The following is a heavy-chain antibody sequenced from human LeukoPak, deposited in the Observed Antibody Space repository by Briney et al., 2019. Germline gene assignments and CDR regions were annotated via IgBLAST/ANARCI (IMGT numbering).Heavy chain of an antibody. J-gene: IGHJ4*02. D-gene: IGHD5-12*01. V-gene: IGHV1-2*02. Sequence: ASVKVSCKASGYTFTGYYMHWVRQAPGQGLEWMGWINPNSGGTNYAQKFQGRVTMTRDTSISTAYMELSRLRPDDTAVYYCARVGYSGYDYRGSFDYWGQGTLVTVSS. CDR2: INPNSGGT. CDR3: ARVGYSGYDYRGSFDY. CDR1: GYTFTGYY.